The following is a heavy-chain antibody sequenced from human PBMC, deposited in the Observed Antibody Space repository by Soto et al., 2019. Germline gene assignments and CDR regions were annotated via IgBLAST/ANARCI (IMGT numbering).Heavy chain of an antibody. CDR2: MNPNSGNT. CDR3: ARDYGIAAGSGDAFDI. Sequence: GASVKVSCKASGYTFTSYDINWVRQATGQGLEWMGWMNPNSGNTGYAQKFQGRVTMTRNTSISTAYMELRSLRSDDTAVYYCARDYGIAAGSGDAFDIWGQGTMVTVSS. D-gene: IGHD6-13*01. CDR1: GYTFTSYD. J-gene: IGHJ3*02. V-gene: IGHV1-8*01.